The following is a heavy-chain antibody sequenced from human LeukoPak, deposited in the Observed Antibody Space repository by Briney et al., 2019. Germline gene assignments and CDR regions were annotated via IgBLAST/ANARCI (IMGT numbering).Heavy chain of an antibody. Sequence: ASVKVSCKASGYTFTSYDINWVRQATGQGLEWMGWMNPNSGNTGYAQKFQGRVTMTRNTSISTAYMELSSLRSEDTAVYYCARSFHVTYYDILTGYYRYYYYYMDVWGKGTTVTVSS. CDR2: MNPNSGNT. V-gene: IGHV1-8*01. CDR3: ARSFHVTYYDILTGYYRYYYYYMDV. CDR1: GYTFTSYD. J-gene: IGHJ6*03. D-gene: IGHD3-9*01.